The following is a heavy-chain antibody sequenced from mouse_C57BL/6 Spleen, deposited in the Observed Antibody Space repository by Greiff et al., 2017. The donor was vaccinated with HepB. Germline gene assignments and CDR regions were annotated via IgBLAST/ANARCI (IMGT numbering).Heavy chain of an antibody. J-gene: IGHJ4*01. Sequence: EVQLVESGGDLVKPGGSLKLSCAASGFTFSSYGMSWVRQTPDKRLEWVATISSGGSYTYYPDSVKGRFTISRDNAKNTLYLQMSSLKSEDTAMYYCARHRASSPIAMDYWGQGTSVTVSS. CDR2: ISSGGSYT. D-gene: IGHD6-1*01. CDR3: ARHRASSPIAMDY. V-gene: IGHV5-6*01. CDR1: GFTFSSYG.